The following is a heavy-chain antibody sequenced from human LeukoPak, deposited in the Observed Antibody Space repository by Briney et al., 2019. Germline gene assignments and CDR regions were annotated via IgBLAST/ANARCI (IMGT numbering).Heavy chain of an antibody. CDR2: ISDTGKT. J-gene: IGHJ4*02. D-gene: IGHD3-3*01. CDR1: GASVSSYY. CDR3: ATGYYEPFAT. V-gene: IGHV4-59*02. Sequence: PSETLSLTCTFSGASVSSYYWDWLRQTPGKGLEWIGYISDTGKTDSSPSLKSRVSISLGPANKQFSLRLRSVTAADSAVYYCATGYYEPFATWGPGFLVTVSS.